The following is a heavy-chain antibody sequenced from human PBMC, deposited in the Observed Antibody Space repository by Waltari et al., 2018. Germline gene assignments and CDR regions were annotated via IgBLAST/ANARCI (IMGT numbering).Heavy chain of an antibody. CDR2: ISLECSTT. V-gene: IGHV3-43D*03. J-gene: IGHJ4*02. D-gene: IGHD6-19*01. CDR1: GFTFDDYA. Sequence: EVQLVESGGVVVQPGGSLRLSCAASGFTFDDYAMHWVRQAPGKGLEWFSRISLECSTTSYADSWKGRFTISRDNSKNSLYLQMNSLRAEDNALYYCAKDSRGYSGWVDYWGQGTLVTVSS. CDR3: AKDSRGYSGWVDY.